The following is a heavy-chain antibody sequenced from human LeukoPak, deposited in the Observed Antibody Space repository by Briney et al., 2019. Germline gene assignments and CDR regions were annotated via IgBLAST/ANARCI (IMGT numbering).Heavy chain of an antibody. CDR2: ISSTSIT. CDR1: GFTFSDYS. CDR3: AKSAYCTSTSCPRIFEY. J-gene: IGHJ4*02. Sequence: GGSLRLRCAASGFTFSDYSMNWVRQAPGRGLEWVSYISSTSITFYADSVRGRSTISRDNAKNSLHLQMNSLRAEDTAVYYCAKSAYCTSTSCPRIFEYCGQGTLVTVSS. V-gene: IGHV3-48*01. D-gene: IGHD2-2*01.